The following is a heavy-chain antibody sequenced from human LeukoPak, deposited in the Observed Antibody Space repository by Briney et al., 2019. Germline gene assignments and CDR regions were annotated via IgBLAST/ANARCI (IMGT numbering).Heavy chain of an antibody. J-gene: IGHJ6*04. CDR1: GFTFSSYE. CDR3: AELGITMIGGV. D-gene: IGHD3-10*02. CDR2: ISSSGSTI. V-gene: IGHV3-48*03. Sequence: GGSLRLSCAASGFTFSSYEMNWVRQAPGKGPEWVSYISSSGSTIYYADSVKGRFTISRDNAKNSLYLQMNSLRAEDTAVYYCAELGITMIGGVWGKGTTVTISS.